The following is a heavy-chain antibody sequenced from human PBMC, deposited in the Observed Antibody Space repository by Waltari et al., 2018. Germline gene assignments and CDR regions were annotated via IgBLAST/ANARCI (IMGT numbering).Heavy chain of an antibody. Sequence: QVQLVQSGAEVKKPGASVKVSCKASGYTFTSYYMHWVRQAPGQGLEWMGIINPSGGSTIYAQKFQGRVTMTRDTSTSTVYMELSSLRSEDTAVYYCARSPLSDYGGNSYYFDYWGQGTLVTVSS. CDR1: GYTFTSYY. D-gene: IGHD4-17*01. CDR2: INPSGGST. V-gene: IGHV1-46*01. CDR3: ARSPLSDYGGNSYYFDY. J-gene: IGHJ4*02.